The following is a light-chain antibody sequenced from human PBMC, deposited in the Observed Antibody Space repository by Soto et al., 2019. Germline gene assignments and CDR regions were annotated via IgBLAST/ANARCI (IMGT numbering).Light chain of an antibody. CDR1: SSDVGGYNY. CDR3: CSYAGSSTVA. V-gene: IGLV2-11*01. Sequence: QSALTQPRSVSGSPGQSVTISCTGTSSDVGGYNYVSWYQQHPGKAPKFMIYDVTKRPSGVPDRFSGSKSGNTASLTISGLQSEDEADYYCCSYAGSSTVAFGTGTKVTVL. J-gene: IGLJ1*01. CDR2: DVT.